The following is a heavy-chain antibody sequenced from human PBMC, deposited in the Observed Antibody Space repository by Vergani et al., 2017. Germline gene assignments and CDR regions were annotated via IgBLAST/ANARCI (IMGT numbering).Heavy chain of an antibody. Sequence: EVQLVESGGGLVQPGGSLRLSCAASGFTFSSYWMSWVRQAPGKGLEWVANIKQDGSEKYYVDSVKGRFTISRDNAKNSLYLQMNSLRAEDTAVYYCARDWGKNIVVVPAAIPRSLSYAFDIWGQGTMVTVSS. D-gene: IGHD2-2*02. J-gene: IGHJ3*02. CDR3: ARDWGKNIVVVPAAIPRSLSYAFDI. V-gene: IGHV3-7*01. CDR2: IKQDGSEK. CDR1: GFTFSSYW.